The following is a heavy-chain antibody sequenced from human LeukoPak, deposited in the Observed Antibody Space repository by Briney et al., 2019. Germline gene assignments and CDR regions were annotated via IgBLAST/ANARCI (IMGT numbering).Heavy chain of an antibody. CDR2: IYYSGST. V-gene: IGHV4-59*12. J-gene: IGHJ4*02. Sequence: SETLSLTCTVSGGSISSYYWSWIRQPPGKGLEWIGYIYYSGSTNYNPSLKSRVTISVDTSKNQFSLKLSSVTAADTAVYYCAGLAVVVPAAIPDPGYSYGSWGQGTLVTVSS. D-gene: IGHD2-2*01. CDR3: AGLAVVVPAAIPDPGYSYGS. CDR1: GGSISSYY.